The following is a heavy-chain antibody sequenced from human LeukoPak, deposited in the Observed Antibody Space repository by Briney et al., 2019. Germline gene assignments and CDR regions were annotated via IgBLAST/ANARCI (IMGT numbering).Heavy chain of an antibody. CDR2: ISYDGSNK. CDR3: AKDFPRDGYALDHDAFDI. D-gene: IGHD5-24*01. Sequence: GRSLRLSCAASGFTFSSYGMHWARQAPGKGLEWVAVISYDGSNKYYADSVKGRFTISRDNSKNSLYLQMNSLRAEDTAVYYCAKDFPRDGYALDHDAFDIWGQGTMVTVSS. V-gene: IGHV3-30*18. CDR1: GFTFSSYG. J-gene: IGHJ3*02.